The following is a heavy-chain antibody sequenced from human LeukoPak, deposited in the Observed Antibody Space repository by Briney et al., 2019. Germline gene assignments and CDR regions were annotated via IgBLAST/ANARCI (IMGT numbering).Heavy chain of an antibody. CDR3: AGIPVFGVVLHQEPV. V-gene: IGHV1-69*13. CDR1: GGTFSSYA. CDR2: IIPIFGTA. J-gene: IGHJ6*04. Sequence: ASVKVSCKASGGTFSSYAISWVRQAPGQGLEWMGGIIPIFGTANYAQKFQGRVTITADESTSTAYMELSSLRSEDTAVYFCAGIPVFGVVLHQEPVWGKGTTVTVSS. D-gene: IGHD3-3*01.